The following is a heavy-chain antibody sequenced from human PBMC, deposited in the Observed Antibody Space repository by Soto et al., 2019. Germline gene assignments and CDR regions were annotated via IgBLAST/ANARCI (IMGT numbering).Heavy chain of an antibody. J-gene: IGHJ6*02. D-gene: IGHD3-10*01. CDR2: INPNSGGT. V-gene: IGHV1-2*04. CDR3: AREYGYYYGSGSPLYYYGMDV. CDR1: GYIFTGYY. Sequence: GASVKVSCKASGYIFTGYYMHWVRQAPGQGLEWMGWINPNSGGTNYAQKFQGWVTMTRDTSISTAYMELSRLRSDDTAVYYCAREYGYYYGSGSPLYYYGMDVWGQGTTVTVSS.